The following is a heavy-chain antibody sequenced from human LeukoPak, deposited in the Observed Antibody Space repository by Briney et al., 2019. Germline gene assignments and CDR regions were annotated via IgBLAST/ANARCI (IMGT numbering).Heavy chain of an antibody. CDR1: GGSISSYY. V-gene: IGHV4-4*09. Sequence: PSETLSLTCTVSGGSISSYYWSWIRQPPGEGLEWIGYIYSGGSTNYNPSLKSRVTISVDTSKNQFSLKLSSVTAADTAVYYCARHYDYYYMDVWGKGTTVTVSS. CDR2: IYSGGST. CDR3: ARHYDYYYMDV. J-gene: IGHJ6*03.